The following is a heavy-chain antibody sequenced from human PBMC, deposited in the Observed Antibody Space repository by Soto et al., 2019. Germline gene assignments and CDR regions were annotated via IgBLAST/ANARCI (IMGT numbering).Heavy chain of an antibody. V-gene: IGHV4-31*03. CDR1: GGSISSGGYY. Sequence: QVQLQESGPGLVKPSQTQSLTCTVSGGSISSGGYYWSWIRQHPGKGLEWIGYIYYSGSTYYNPSLKSRVTISVDTSKNQFSLKLSSVTAADTAVYYCARLSNPWGNSVMDYWGQGTLVTVSS. D-gene: IGHD3-16*01. CDR3: ARLSNPWGNSVMDY. CDR2: IYYSGST. J-gene: IGHJ4*02.